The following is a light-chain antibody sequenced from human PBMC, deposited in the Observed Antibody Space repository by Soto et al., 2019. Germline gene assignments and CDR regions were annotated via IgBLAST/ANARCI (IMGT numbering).Light chain of an antibody. CDR1: SSDVGSYNL. V-gene: IGLV2-23*03. Sequence: QSALTQTASVSGSPGQSITISCTGTSSDVGSYNLVSWYKQHPGKAPKLMIYEGSKRPSGVSNRFSGSKSGNTASLTISGLQAADEADYYCCSYAGSSTFEVFGGGTQLTVL. CDR3: CSYAGSSTFEV. CDR2: EGS. J-gene: IGLJ2*01.